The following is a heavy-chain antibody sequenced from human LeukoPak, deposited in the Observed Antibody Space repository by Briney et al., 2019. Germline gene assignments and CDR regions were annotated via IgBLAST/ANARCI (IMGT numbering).Heavy chain of an antibody. CDR1: GYTFTSYG. D-gene: IGHD2-15*01. Sequence: ASVKVSCKASGYTFTSYGISWVRQAPGQGLEWMGWISAYNGNTNYAQKLQGRVTMTTDTSTSTAYMELRSLRSDDTAVYYCARLYCSGGSCYLRPSWFDPWGQGTLVTVSS. V-gene: IGHV1-18*01. CDR2: ISAYNGNT. CDR3: ARLYCSGGSCYLRPSWFDP. J-gene: IGHJ5*02.